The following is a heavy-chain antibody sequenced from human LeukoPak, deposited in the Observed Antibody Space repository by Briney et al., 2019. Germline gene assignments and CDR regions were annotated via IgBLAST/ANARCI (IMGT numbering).Heavy chain of an antibody. CDR3: AKDRLIDY. CDR2: ISGSGGST. Sequence: GGSLRLSCAASGFTFSSYGMSWVRQAPGRALEWVSAISGSGGSTYYADSVMGRFTISRDNSKNTLYLQMNSLRAEDTAVYYCAKDRLIDYWGQGTLVTVSS. V-gene: IGHV3-23*01. J-gene: IGHJ4*02. CDR1: GFTFSSYG.